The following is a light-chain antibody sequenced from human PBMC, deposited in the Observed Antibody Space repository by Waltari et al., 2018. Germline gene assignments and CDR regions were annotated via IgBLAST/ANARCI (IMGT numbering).Light chain of an antibody. V-gene: IGLV2-14*03. CDR1: SSDVGGYTY. J-gene: IGLJ2*01. Sequence: QSALTQPASVSGSPGQSITISCTGTSSDVGGYTYVSWTQQHPGKAPKLMIYDVSNRPSGVSNRFSGSKSGNTASLTISGLQAEDEADYYCSSYISSSTLELFGGGTSLTVL. CDR2: DVS. CDR3: SSYISSSTLEL.